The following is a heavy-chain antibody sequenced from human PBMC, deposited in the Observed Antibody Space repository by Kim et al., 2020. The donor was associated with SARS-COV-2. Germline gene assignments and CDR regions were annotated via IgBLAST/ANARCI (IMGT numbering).Heavy chain of an antibody. CDR1: GGSISSGGYY. CDR2: IYYSGST. J-gene: IGHJ6*02. Sequence: SETLSLTCTVSGGSISSGGYYWSWIRQHPGKGLEWIGYIYYSGSTYYNPSLKSRVTISVDTSKNQFSLKLSSVTAADTAVYYCARDRITMVRGTRSGLDVWGQGTTVTVSS. CDR3: ARDRITMVRGTRSGLDV. D-gene: IGHD3-10*01. V-gene: IGHV4-31*03.